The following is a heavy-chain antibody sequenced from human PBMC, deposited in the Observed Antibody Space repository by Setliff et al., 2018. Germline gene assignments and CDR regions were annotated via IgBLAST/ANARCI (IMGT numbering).Heavy chain of an antibody. CDR1: GGSISSYY. Sequence: LSETLSLTCTVSGGSISSYYWGWIRQPPGKGLEWIGSIYYTGTAYYNPSLKSRVTISVDTSKNQFPLQVTSLAATATALYFCARHEFVGGYYGSVTYRHFDYWGQGILVTVSS. CDR3: ARHEFVGGYYGSVTYRHFDY. D-gene: IGHD3-10*01. J-gene: IGHJ4*02. CDR2: IYYTGTA. V-gene: IGHV4-39*01.